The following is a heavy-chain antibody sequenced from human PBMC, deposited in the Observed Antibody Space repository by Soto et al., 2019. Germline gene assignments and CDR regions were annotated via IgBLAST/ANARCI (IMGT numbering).Heavy chain of an antibody. D-gene: IGHD2-21*02. CDR1: AYAFTGDA. V-gene: IGHV1-18*04. CDR2: ISPYNGNT. J-gene: IGHJ4*02. Sequence: SVKVSFKASAYAFTGDAISWVRQAPGQGLEWMGWISPYNGNTDSAQNLQGRVTMTTDTSTSTAYMVLRSLRSDDTAVYYCARDRRYSKYCGGDCGHYFDYWGQGTLVTVSS. CDR3: ARDRRYSKYCGGDCGHYFDY.